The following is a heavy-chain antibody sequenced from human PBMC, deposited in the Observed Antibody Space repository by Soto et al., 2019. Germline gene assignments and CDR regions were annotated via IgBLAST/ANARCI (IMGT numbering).Heavy chain of an antibody. CDR2: IYHSGST. Sequence: QVQLQESGPGLVKPSGTLSPTCAVSGGSISSNNWWSWVRQPPGKGLEWIGEIYHSGSTNYNPSPXSXGXXPVDQSKTPFSLKLSSVIAADAAVFYCARGLILDYWGQGTLVTVSS. CDR3: ARGLILDY. D-gene: IGHD3-16*01. CDR1: GGSISSNNW. V-gene: IGHV4-4*02. J-gene: IGHJ4*02.